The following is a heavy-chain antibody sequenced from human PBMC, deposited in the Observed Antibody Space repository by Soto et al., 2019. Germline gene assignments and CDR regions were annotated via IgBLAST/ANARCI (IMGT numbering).Heavy chain of an antibody. Sequence: GGSLRLSCAASGFTLSSYAMSWVRQAPGKGLEWVAVISYDGSNKYYADSVKGRFTISRDNSKNTLYLQMNSLRAEDTAVYYCAKDSGPITMIVVASCPDYWGQGTLVTVSS. J-gene: IGHJ4*02. V-gene: IGHV3-30*18. CDR3: AKDSGPITMIVVASCPDY. CDR1: GFTLSSYA. CDR2: ISYDGSNK. D-gene: IGHD3-22*01.